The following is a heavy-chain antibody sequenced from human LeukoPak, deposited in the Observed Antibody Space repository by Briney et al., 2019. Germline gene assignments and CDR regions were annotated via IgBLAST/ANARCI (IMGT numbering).Heavy chain of an antibody. CDR2: ISGSGGST. V-gene: IGHV3-23*01. Sequence: GGSLRLSCAASGFTFSSYGMSWVRQAPGKGLEWVSAISGSGGSTYYADSVKGRFTISRDNSKNTLYLQMNSLRAEDTAVYYCAKDPPTMVRGTPNYYYYMDVWGKGTTVTISS. CDR1: GFTFSSYG. J-gene: IGHJ6*03. CDR3: AKDPPTMVRGTPNYYYYMDV. D-gene: IGHD3-10*01.